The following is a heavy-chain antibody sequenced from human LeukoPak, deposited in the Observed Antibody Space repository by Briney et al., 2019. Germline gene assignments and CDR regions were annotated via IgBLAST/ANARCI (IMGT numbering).Heavy chain of an antibody. V-gene: IGHV1-2*02. J-gene: IGHJ4*02. CDR1: GYTFTGYY. CDR2: INPNSGDT. Sequence: GASVKVSCKASGYTFTGYYIHWVRQAPGQGLEWMGWINPNSGDTNYAQKFQGTVTMTRDTSISTAYMELSRLRSDDTAVYYCAKAPPRLNSGSYYLFDYWGQGTLVTVSS. D-gene: IGHD6-6*01. CDR3: AKAPPRLNSGSYYLFDY.